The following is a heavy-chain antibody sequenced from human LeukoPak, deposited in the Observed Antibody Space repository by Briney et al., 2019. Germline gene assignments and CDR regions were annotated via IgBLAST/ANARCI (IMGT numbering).Heavy chain of an antibody. CDR1: GGSISSGDYY. CDR2: IYYSGST. J-gene: IGHJ3*02. CDR3: ARDCSGGSCYGAFDT. Sequence: PSETLSLTCTVSGGSISSGDYYWSWIRQPPGKGLEWIGYIYYSGSTYYNPSLKSRVTISVDTSKNQFSLKLSSVTATDTAVYYCARDCSGGSCYGAFDTWGQGTMVTVSS. D-gene: IGHD2-15*01. V-gene: IGHV4-30-4*01.